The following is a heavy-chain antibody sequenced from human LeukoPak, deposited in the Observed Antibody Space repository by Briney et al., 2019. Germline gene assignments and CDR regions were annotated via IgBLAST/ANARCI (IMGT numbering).Heavy chain of an antibody. CDR2: IYYSGST. CDR1: GGSISSSSYY. D-gene: IGHD1-26*01. Sequence: SETLSLTCTVSGGSISSSSYYWGWIRQPPGKGLEWIGSIYYSGSTYYNPSLKSRVTISVDTSKNQFSLKLSSVTAADTAVYYCARDGTAAAVDYWGQGTLVTVSS. CDR3: ARDGTAAAVDY. V-gene: IGHV4-39*07. J-gene: IGHJ4*02.